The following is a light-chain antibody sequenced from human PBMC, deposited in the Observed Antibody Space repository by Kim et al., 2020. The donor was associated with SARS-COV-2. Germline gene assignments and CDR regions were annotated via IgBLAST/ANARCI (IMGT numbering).Light chain of an antibody. J-gene: IGKJ4*01. CDR3: QQYYRTPPT. Sequence: GERATINCKSSQSFLYRSNNKNYLAWYQQKPGQPPKLLVYWASTRESGVPDRFSGSGSGTDFTLSISSLQAEDVAVYYCQQYYRTPPTFGGGTKVDI. CDR1: QSFLYRSNNKNY. CDR2: WAS. V-gene: IGKV4-1*01.